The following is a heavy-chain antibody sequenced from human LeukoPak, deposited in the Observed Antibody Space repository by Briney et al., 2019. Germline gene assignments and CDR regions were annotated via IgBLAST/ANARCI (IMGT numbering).Heavy chain of an antibody. D-gene: IGHD3-10*01. CDR2: ISGSGGGT. CDR1: GFTFSSYA. V-gene: IGHV3-23*01. CDR3: AKAATGVLWFGEFEFDY. Sequence: PGGSLRLSCAASGFTFSSYAMSWVRQAPGKGLEWVLAISGSGGGTYYADSVKGRFTISRDNSKNTLYLQMNSLRAEDTAVYYCAKAATGVLWFGEFEFDYWGQGTLVTVSS. J-gene: IGHJ4*02.